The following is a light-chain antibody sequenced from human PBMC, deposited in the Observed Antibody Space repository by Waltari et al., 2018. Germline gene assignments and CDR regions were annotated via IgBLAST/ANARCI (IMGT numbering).Light chain of an antibody. CDR2: GAY. CDR3: QQYEDWPRHS. J-gene: IGKJ4*01. CDR1: QNVGTS. V-gene: IGKV3-15*01. Sequence: EIVVTQSPATLSVSPGERVTLSCRASQNVGTSLAWYQQKPGQTPRLLIFGAYSRASGVPARFSGSGSGTDFTLAISSLQSEDFAVCYCQQYEDWPRHSFGGGTKVQ.